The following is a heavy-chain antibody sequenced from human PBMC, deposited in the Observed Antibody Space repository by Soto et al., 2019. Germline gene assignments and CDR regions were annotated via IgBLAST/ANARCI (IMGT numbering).Heavy chain of an antibody. D-gene: IGHD3-3*01. V-gene: IGHV1-2*02. Sequence: GASVKVSCKASGYTFTGYYMHWVRQSPGQGVEWMGWINPNSGGANYAQKFQGRVTMTRDTSISTAYMELSRLRSDDTAVYYCARKLGYDFWSAYYRTRTHNWFQPCCQGILVSGSS. J-gene: IGHJ5*02. CDR3: ARKLGYDFWSAYYRTRTHNWFQP. CDR2: INPNSGGA. CDR1: GYTFTGYY.